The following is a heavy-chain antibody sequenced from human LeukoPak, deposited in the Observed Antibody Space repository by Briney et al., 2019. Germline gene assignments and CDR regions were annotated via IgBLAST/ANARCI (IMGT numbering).Heavy chain of an antibody. V-gene: IGHV3-30-3*01. CDR3: AKGLYNWYLPPDY. Sequence: PGGSLRLSCAASGFTFSSYAMHWVRQAPGKGLEWVAVISYDGSNKYYADSVKGRFTISRDNSKNTLYLQMNSLRAEDTAVYYCAKGLYNWYLPPDYWGQGTLVTVSS. CDR2: ISYDGSNK. CDR1: GFTFSSYA. J-gene: IGHJ4*02. D-gene: IGHD1-1*01.